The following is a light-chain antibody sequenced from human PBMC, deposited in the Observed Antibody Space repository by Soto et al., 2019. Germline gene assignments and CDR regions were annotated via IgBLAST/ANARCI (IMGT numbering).Light chain of an antibody. CDR1: SSDIATSDY. CDR3: SSFTSRDALL. J-gene: IGLJ2*01. CDR2: DVN. V-gene: IGLV2-14*03. Sequence: QSVLTQPASVSGSPGQSITISCTGTSSDIATSDYVSWFQHHPGEAPKMILYDVNNRPSGVSDRFSGSKSGNTASLTISGLQAEDEADYYCSSFTSRDALLFGGGTKLTVL.